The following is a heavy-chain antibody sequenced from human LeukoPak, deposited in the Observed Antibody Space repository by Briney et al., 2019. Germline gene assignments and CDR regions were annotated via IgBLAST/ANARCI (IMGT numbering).Heavy chain of an antibody. CDR2: ISSSSSTI. CDR1: GFTFSSYS. V-gene: IGHV3-48*02. Sequence: GGSLRLSCAASGFTFSSYSMNWVRQAPGKGLEWVSYISSSSSTIYYADSVKGRFTISRDNAKNSLYLQMTSLRDEDTAVYYCARGPVVVTAILDYWGQGTLVTVSS. D-gene: IGHD2-21*02. J-gene: IGHJ4*02. CDR3: ARGPVVVTAILDY.